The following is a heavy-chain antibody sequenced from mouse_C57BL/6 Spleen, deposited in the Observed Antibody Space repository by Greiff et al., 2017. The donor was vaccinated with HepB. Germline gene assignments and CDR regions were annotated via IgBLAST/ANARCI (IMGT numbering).Heavy chain of an antibody. CDR1: GYTFTSYT. Sequence: QVQLQQSGAELARPGASVKLSCKASGYTFTSYTMRWVKQRPGQGLEWIGYINPSSGYTKYNQKFKDKATLTADKSSRTSYMQLSSLTSEDSAVYYCARKDYGDYWGQGTTLTVSS. J-gene: IGHJ2*01. CDR2: INPSSGYT. CDR3: ARKDYGDY. V-gene: IGHV1-4*01.